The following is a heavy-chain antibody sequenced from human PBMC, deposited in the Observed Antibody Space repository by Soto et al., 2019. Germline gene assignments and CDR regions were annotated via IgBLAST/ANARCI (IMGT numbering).Heavy chain of an antibody. CDR1: GFMFNAYG. CDR3: VKAGTMSGTGTTPRSFDI. Sequence: QVQLVESVGGVVQPGRSLRLSCAASGFMFNAYGMHWVRQAPGNGLEWVAVISFDGSNQYYADSVKGRFTISRDNSKNTLYLQMHNLRPEDTAVYFCVKAGTMSGTGTTPRSFDIWGRGTMVTVSS. V-gene: IGHV3-30*18. D-gene: IGHD1-1*01. CDR2: ISFDGSNQ. J-gene: IGHJ3*02.